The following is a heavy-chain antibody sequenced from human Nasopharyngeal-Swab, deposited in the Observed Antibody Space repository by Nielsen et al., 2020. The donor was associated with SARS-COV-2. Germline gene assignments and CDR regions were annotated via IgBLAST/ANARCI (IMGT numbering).Heavy chain of an antibody. J-gene: IGHJ4*02. CDR3: AREGYDSSGYYPIDY. D-gene: IGHD3-22*01. Sequence: ASVKVSCKASGYTFTSHDINWVRQATGQGLEWMGWINPNSGGTNYAQKFQGRVTVTRDTSTSTVYMELSSLRSEDTAVYYCAREGYDSSGYYPIDYWGQGTLVTVSS. V-gene: IGHV1-8*01. CDR1: GYTFTSHD. CDR2: INPNSGGT.